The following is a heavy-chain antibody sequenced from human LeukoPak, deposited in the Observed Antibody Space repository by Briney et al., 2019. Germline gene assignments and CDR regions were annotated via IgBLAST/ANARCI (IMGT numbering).Heavy chain of an antibody. CDR3: AREQTFGEFDS. CDR2: ISGGGETI. D-gene: IGHD3-10*01. J-gene: IGHJ4*02. V-gene: IGHV3-48*03. CDR1: GFTFSGYE. Sequence: GGSLRLSCEVSGFTFSGYEMNWVRQAPGKGLEWLSYISGGGETIYYTDSVRGRFTVSRDNAKNSLFLQMNSLRAEDSAVYYCAREQTFGEFDSWGQGTLVTASS.